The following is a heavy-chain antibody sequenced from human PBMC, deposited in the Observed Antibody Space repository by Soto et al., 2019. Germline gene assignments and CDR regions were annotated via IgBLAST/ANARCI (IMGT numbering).Heavy chain of an antibody. J-gene: IGHJ4*02. D-gene: IGHD4-17*01. Sequence: SETLSLTCTVSGVSISSYHWNWIRQPPGKGLEWMGYVSYRGSTKYNPSLKSRVTISVDTSKNQFSLKLRSVTAADTAVYYCARGPTVTTDYWGQGTLVTVSS. V-gene: IGHV4-59*01. CDR3: ARGPTVTTDY. CDR2: VSYRGST. CDR1: GVSISSYH.